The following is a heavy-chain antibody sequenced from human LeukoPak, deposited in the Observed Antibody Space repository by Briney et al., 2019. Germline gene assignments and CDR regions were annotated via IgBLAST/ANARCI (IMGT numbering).Heavy chain of an antibody. CDR3: ARDYASYYYGSGSFDY. V-gene: IGHV3-11*04. Sequence: KTGGSLRLSCAASGFTFSDYYMSWIRQAPEKGLEWVSYISSSSSTIYYADSVKGRFTISRDNAKSSLYLQMNSLRAEDTAVYYCARDYASYYYGSGSFDYWGQGTLVTVSS. D-gene: IGHD3-10*01. CDR2: ISSSSSTI. J-gene: IGHJ4*02. CDR1: GFTFSDYY.